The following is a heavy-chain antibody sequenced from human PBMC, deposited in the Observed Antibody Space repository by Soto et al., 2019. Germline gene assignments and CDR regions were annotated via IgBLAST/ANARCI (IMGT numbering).Heavy chain of an antibody. V-gene: IGHV1-8*01. Sequence: GASVKVSCKASGYTFTSYDINWVRQAAGQGLEWMGWMNPSSANTGYTQKFQGRVTMTRDTSISTAYMELSNLTSEDTAMYYCVRVEAQPGPNWFDPWGQGTLVTVSS. D-gene: IGHD1-1*01. CDR1: GYTFTSYD. CDR2: MNPSSANT. J-gene: IGHJ5*02. CDR3: VRVEAQPGPNWFDP.